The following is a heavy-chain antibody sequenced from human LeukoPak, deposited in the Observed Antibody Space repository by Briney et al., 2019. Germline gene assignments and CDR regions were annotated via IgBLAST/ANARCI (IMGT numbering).Heavy chain of an antibody. CDR2: FDPEDGET. D-gene: IGHD3-22*01. J-gene: IGHJ4*02. CDR1: GYTLTELS. V-gene: IGHV1-24*01. Sequence: ASVKVSCKVSGYTLTELSMHWVRQAPGKGLEWMGGFDPEDGETIYAQKFQGRVTMTEDTSTDTAYMELSSLRSEDTAVYYCAKDLGLYDSSGYLGYWGQGTLVTVSS. CDR3: AKDLGLYDSSGYLGY.